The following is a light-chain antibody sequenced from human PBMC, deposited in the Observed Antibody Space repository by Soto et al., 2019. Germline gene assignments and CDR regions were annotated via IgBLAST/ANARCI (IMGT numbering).Light chain of an antibody. CDR3: QKYNSAPPT. Sequence: DIQMRQSPSSLSASVGDRVTITGRASQCIRNYLAWYQQNPREVPKLMVYAASALQSGVTSRFRGSGSRTDFTLTISSMQPEDIATYYSQKYNSAPPTFGQGTNGDI. CDR2: AAS. J-gene: IGKJ1*01. V-gene: IGKV1-27*01. CDR1: QCIRNY.